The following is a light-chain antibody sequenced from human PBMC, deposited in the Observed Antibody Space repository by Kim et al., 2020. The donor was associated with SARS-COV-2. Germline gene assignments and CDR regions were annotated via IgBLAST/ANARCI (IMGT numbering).Light chain of an antibody. CDR3: AAWDDSLNGPV. Sequence: QSVLTQPPSASGTPGQRVTISCSGSSSNIGSNTVNWYQQLPGTAPQLLIYSNNQRPSGVPDRFSGSKSGTSASLAISGLQSADEADYYCAAWDDSLNGPVFGGGTQLTVL. CDR1: SSNIGSNT. CDR2: SNN. J-gene: IGLJ2*01. V-gene: IGLV1-44*01.